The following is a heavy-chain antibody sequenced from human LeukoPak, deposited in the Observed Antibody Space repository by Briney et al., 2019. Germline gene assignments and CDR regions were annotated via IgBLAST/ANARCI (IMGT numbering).Heavy chain of an antibody. V-gene: IGHV4-59*01. Sequence: SETLSLTCTVSVGSISSYYWSWIRQPPGKGLEWIGYIYYSGSTNYNPSLKSRVTISVDTSKNQFSLKLSSVTAADTAVYYCAVGVPAAILGYWGQGTLVTVSS. CDR2: IYYSGST. CDR3: AVGVPAAILGY. CDR1: VGSISSYY. J-gene: IGHJ4*02. D-gene: IGHD2-2*01.